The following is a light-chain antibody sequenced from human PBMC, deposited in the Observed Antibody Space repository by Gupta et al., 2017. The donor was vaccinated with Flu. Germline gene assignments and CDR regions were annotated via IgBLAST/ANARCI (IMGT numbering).Light chain of an antibody. Sequence: QSALTQPRSVSGSPGQSVAISCTGTSSDVGAYDYVSWYQQHPGQAPKLIIYDVNKRPSGVPERFTGSKSGNTASLTISGLQAEDEADYYCNSYGATIFFGGGTRLTVL. CDR2: DVN. CDR1: SSDVGAYDY. V-gene: IGLV2-11*01. CDR3: NSYGATIF. J-gene: IGLJ2*01.